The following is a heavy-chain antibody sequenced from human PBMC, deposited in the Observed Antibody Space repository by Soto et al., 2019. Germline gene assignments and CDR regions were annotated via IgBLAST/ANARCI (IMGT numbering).Heavy chain of an antibody. Sequence: SQTLSLTCAISGDSVSSNSVAWNWIRQSPSRGLEWLGRTYYRSKWYSDYAVSVKSRVTIKPDTSKNQFSLSLSSVTAADTAVYYCARVISEDRSTISGVVIGTLDVWGQGTTVTVSS. D-gene: IGHD3-3*01. V-gene: IGHV6-1*01. CDR1: GDSVSSNSVA. CDR2: TYYRSKWYS. CDR3: ARVISEDRSTISGVVIGTLDV. J-gene: IGHJ6*02.